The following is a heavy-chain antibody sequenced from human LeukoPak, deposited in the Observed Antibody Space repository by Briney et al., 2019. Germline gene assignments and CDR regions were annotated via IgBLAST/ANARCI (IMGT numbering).Heavy chain of an antibody. V-gene: IGHV3-30*02. Sequence: LTCAVYGGSFSGYYWSWIRQPPGKGLEWVAFIRYDGSNKYYADSVKGRFTISRDNSKNTLYLQMNSLRAEDTAVYYCAKDSSLDYWGQGTLVTVSS. J-gene: IGHJ4*02. CDR1: GGSFSGYY. CDR2: IRYDGSNK. CDR3: AKDSSLDY. D-gene: IGHD2-2*01.